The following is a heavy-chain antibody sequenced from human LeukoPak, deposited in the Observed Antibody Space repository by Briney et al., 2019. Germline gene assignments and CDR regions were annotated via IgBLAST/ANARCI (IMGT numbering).Heavy chain of an antibody. CDR2: IYTSGST. V-gene: IGHV4-4*07. Sequence: SETLSLTCTVSGGSISSYYWSWIRQPAGKGLEWIGRIYTSGSTNYNPSLKSRVTMSVDTSKNQFSLKLSSVTAADTAVYYCAAGRRRTTMVRGAGINWFDPWGQGTLVTVSS. J-gene: IGHJ5*02. D-gene: IGHD3-10*01. CDR1: GGSISSYY. CDR3: AAGRRRTTMVRGAGINWFDP.